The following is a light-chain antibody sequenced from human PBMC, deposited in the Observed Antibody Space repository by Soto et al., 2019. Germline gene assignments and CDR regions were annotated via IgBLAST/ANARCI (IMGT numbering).Light chain of an antibody. J-gene: IGKJ1*01. CDR3: QQSYSTPWT. CDR2: KAS. CDR1: QSISSW. Sequence: DIQMTQYPSTLSASVGGRVTITCRASQSISSWLAWYQQKPGKAPKLLISKASSLERGVPSRFSGSGSGTEFTLTISSLHPDDFATYYCQQSYSTPWTFGQGTKVDIK. V-gene: IGKV1-5*03.